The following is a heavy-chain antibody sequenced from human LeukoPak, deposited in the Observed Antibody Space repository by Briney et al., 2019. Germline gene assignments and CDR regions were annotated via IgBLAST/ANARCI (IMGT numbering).Heavy chain of an antibody. Sequence: PSETLSLTCTVSGGSISSYYWSWIRQPPGKGLEWIGYIYYTGSTNYNPSLRSRVTISVDTSKDQFSLELSSVTAADTAVYYCARVGFGNTPHPIDYWGQGALVTVSS. J-gene: IGHJ4*02. CDR2: IYYTGST. D-gene: IGHD4-23*01. CDR3: ARVGFGNTPHPIDY. CDR1: GGSISSYY. V-gene: IGHV4-59*01.